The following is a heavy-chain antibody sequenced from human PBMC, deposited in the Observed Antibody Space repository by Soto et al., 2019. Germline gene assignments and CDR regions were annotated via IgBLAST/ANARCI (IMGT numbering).Heavy chain of an antibody. J-gene: IGHJ5*02. D-gene: IGHD3-16*01. CDR2: INHSGST. CDR3: AREGFRVLHCLGNWFDP. Sequence: SETLSLTCAVYGGSFSGYYWSWIRQPPGKGLEWIGEINHSGSTNYNPSLKSRVTISVDTSKNQFSLKLSSVTAADTAVYYCAREGFRVLHCLGNWFDPWGQGNLVTVSS. CDR1: GGSFSGYY. V-gene: IGHV4-34*01.